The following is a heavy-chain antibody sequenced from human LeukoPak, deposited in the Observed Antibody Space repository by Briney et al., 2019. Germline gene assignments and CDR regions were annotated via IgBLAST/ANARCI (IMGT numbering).Heavy chain of an antibody. CDR2: IIPIFGTA. D-gene: IGHD2-15*01. CDR3: ARLDCSGGSCEYYYYGMDV. V-gene: IGHV1-69*13. Sequence: SVKVSCKAPGYIFTSYDINWVRQAPGQGLEWMGGIIPIFGTANYAQKFQGRVTITADESTSTAYMELSSLRSEDTAVYYCARLDCSGGSCEYYYYGMDVWGQGTTVTVSS. J-gene: IGHJ6*02. CDR1: GYIFTSYD.